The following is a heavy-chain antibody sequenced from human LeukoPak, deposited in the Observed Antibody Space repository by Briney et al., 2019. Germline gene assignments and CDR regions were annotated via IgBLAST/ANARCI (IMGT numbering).Heavy chain of an antibody. Sequence: GGSLRLSCAASGFTFTTYWMSWVRQAQGQGLEWVANINQDGSEKYYVDSVKGRFTMSRDNAKNSLYLQMNSLRADDTAVYYCARTNSQARDYYYYMDVWGKGTTVTVSS. J-gene: IGHJ6*03. CDR3: ARTNSQARDYYYYMDV. CDR2: INQDGSEK. V-gene: IGHV3-7*01. CDR1: GFTFTTYW. D-gene: IGHD1-7*01.